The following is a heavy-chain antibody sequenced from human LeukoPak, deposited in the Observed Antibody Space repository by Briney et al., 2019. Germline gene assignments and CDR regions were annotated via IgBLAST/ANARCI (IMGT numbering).Heavy chain of an antibody. CDR3: AREDQVVVAAMVYYYGMDV. V-gene: IGHV3-48*01. CDR2: ISSSSSTI. D-gene: IGHD2-15*01. CDR1: GFTFSSYS. Sequence: QAGGSLRLSCAASGFTFSSYSVNWVRQAPGKGLEWVSYISSSSSTIYYADSVKGRFTISRDNAKNSLYLQMNSLRAEDTAVYYCAREDQVVVAAMVYYYGMDVWGQGTTVTVSS. J-gene: IGHJ6*02.